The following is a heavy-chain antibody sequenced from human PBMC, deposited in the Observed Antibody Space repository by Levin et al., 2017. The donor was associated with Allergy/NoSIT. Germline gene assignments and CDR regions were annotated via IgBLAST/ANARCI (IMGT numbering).Heavy chain of an antibody. D-gene: IGHD1-26*01. CDR3: VKQTAGAGNF. Sequence: GGSLRSTCSASGVTFSSYSMHWVRQAPGKGGEEVSAIDGNGANTYYAESVKGRFTISRDNSKNTLYLQMSSLRSEDTAVYYCVKQTAGAGNFWGQGTLVTVSS. J-gene: IGHJ4*02. CDR2: IDGNGANT. CDR1: GVTFSSYS. V-gene: IGHV3-64D*06.